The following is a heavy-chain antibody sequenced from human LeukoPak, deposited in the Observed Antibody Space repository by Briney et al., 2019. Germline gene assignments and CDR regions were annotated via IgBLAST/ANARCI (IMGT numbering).Heavy chain of an antibody. D-gene: IGHD3-3*01. CDR1: GFTFSSYA. Sequence: PGGSLRLSCAASGFTFSSYAMSWVRQAPGKGLEWVSSISSSSSYIYYADSVKGRFTISRDNAKNSLYLQMNSLRAEDTAAYYCARFWSGYYFDYWGQGTLVTVSS. CDR3: ARFWSGYYFDY. CDR2: ISSSSSYI. V-gene: IGHV3-21*01. J-gene: IGHJ4*02.